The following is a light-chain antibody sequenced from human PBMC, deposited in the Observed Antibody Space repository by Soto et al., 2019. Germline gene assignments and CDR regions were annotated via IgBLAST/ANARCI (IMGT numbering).Light chain of an antibody. Sequence: EIVMTQSPATLSVSPGERATLSCIASQSVSRNLAWYQQKPGQAPRLLIYGASTRATGIPARVSGSGSGTEFTLTISSLQSEDFAGYYCQQYKNWPPYTFGQGTKLEIK. CDR2: GAS. J-gene: IGKJ2*01. CDR1: QSVSRN. CDR3: QQYKNWPPYT. V-gene: IGKV3-15*01.